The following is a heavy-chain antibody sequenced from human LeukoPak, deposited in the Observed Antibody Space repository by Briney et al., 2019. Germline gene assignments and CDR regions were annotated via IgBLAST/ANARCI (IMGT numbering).Heavy chain of an antibody. J-gene: IGHJ4*02. Sequence: EGSLRLSCAASGFTFDDYGMSWVRQAPGKGLEWVSGINWNGGSTGYADSVKGRFTISRDNAKNSLYLQMNSLRAEDTALYYCARVRGRDYYDSSGYRFDYWGQGTLVTVSS. CDR1: GFTFDDYG. D-gene: IGHD3-22*01. V-gene: IGHV3-20*04. CDR2: INWNGGST. CDR3: ARVRGRDYYDSSGYRFDY.